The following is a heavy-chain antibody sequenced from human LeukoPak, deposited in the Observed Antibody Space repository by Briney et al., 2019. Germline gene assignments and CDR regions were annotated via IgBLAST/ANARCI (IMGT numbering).Heavy chain of an antibody. CDR3: AKELRSWYPADY. J-gene: IGHJ4*02. CDR1: GFTFSSYG. V-gene: IGHV3-30*02. CDR2: IRHDGSNK. Sequence: GGSLRLSCAASGFTFSSYGMHWVRQAPGEGLEWVAFIRHDGSNKYYVDSVKGRFTISRDNSKNALFLQMDSLRAEDTAVYYCAKELRSWYPADYWGQGTLVTVSS. D-gene: IGHD3-16*01.